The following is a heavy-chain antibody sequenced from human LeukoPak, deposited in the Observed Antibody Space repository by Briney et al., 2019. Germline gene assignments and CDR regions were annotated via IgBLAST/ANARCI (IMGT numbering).Heavy chain of an antibody. V-gene: IGHV3-21*01. D-gene: IGHD6-6*01. Sequence: GGSLRLSCAVSGFTVSSYSMTWVRQAPGKGLEWVSSISSSSGYKYYADSVKGRFTISRDNAKNSLYLQMDSLRAEDAAVYYCARTSGESTAALRAPFDYWGQGTLATVSS. CDR2: ISSSSGYK. J-gene: IGHJ4*02. CDR3: ARTSGESTAALRAPFDY. CDR1: GFTVSSYS.